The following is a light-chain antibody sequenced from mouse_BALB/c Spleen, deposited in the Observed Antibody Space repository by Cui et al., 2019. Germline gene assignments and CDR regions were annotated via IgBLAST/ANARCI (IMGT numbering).Light chain of an antibody. V-gene: IGKV6-14*01. CDR1: QNVRTA. CDR2: LAS. Sequence: DIVMTQSQKFMSTSVGDRVSITCKASQNVRTAVAWYQQKPGQSPKALIYLASNRHTGVPDRFTGRGSGTDFTLTISNVQSEDLADYFCLQHWNYPLTFGGGTKLEIK. CDR3: LQHWNYPLT. J-gene: IGKJ1*01.